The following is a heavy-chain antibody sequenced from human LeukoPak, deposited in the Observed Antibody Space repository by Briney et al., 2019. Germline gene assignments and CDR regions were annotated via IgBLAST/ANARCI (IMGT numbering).Heavy chain of an antibody. Sequence: SVNVSCKASGGNFSSYAISWVRQAPGQGLEWMGRIIPILGIANYAQKFQGRVTITADKSTSTAYMELSSLRSEDTAVYYCARDGRYYDSSGYYSGYWGQGTLVTVSS. V-gene: IGHV1-69*04. CDR2: IIPILGIA. D-gene: IGHD3-22*01. CDR3: ARDGRYYDSSGYYSGY. CDR1: GGNFSSYA. J-gene: IGHJ4*02.